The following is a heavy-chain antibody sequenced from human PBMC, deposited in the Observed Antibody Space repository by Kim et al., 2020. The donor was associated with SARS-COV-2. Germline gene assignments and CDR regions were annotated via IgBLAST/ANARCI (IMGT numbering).Heavy chain of an antibody. CDR3: ASGMYYDILTGYLIY. CDR2: ISYDGSNK. Sequence: GGSLRLSCAASGFTFSSYGMHWVHQAPGKGLEWVAVISYDGSNKYYADSVKGRFTISRDNSKNTLYLQMNSLRAEDTAVYYCASGMYYDILTGYLIYWGQGTLVTVSS. V-gene: IGHV3-30*03. CDR1: GFTFSSYG. J-gene: IGHJ4*02. D-gene: IGHD3-9*01.